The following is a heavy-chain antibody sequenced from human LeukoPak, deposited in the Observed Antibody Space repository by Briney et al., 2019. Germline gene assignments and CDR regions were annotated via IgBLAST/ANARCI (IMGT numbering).Heavy chain of an antibody. CDR3: ARDNTATDAFDI. D-gene: IGHD5-18*01. Sequence: GASVKVSCKASGYTFTSYAMHWVRQAPGQRLEWMGWINPNSGGTNYAQKFQGWVTMTRDTSISTAFMELSRLRSDDTAVYYCARDNTATDAFDIWGQGTMVTVSS. CDR2: INPNSGGT. V-gene: IGHV1-2*04. J-gene: IGHJ3*02. CDR1: GYTFTSYA.